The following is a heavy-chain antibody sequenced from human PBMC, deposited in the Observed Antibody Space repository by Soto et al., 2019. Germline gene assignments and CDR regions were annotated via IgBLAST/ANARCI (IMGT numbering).Heavy chain of an antibody. D-gene: IGHD2-2*01. Sequence: ASVKVSCKASGYIFMNFALHWVRQAPGQTFEWMGWINTGNGKTEYSQKFQGRITIIRDTSASTAYMELSDLRSEDTAVYYCARVPRYSFEIVQVPAVMSEDWFDPWGQGTLVTVSS. CDR2: INTGNGKT. J-gene: IGHJ5*02. CDR1: GYIFMNFA. CDR3: ARVPRYSFEIVQVPAVMSEDWFDP. V-gene: IGHV1-3*04.